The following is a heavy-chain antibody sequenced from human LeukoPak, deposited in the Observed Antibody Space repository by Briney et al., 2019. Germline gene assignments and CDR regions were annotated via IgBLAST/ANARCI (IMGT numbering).Heavy chain of an antibody. CDR2: IYYSGST. J-gene: IGHJ4*02. V-gene: IGHV4-59*01. CDR3: AGGRRDAYNYNY. D-gene: IGHD5-24*01. CDR1: GGSISSYY. Sequence: MPSETLSLTCAVSGGSISSYYWSWIRQPPGKGLEWIGYIYYSGSTIYNPSLKSRVTISVDTSKNQFSLKLSSVTAADTAVYYCAGGRRDAYNYNYWGQGTLVTVSS.